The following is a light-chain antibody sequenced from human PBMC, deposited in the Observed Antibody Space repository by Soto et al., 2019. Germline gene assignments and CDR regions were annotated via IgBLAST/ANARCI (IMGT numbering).Light chain of an antibody. Sequence: QSSLTQPASVSGSAGRTITISCTGTSSDIGGYNAVSWYQHHPGKAPKLIIYEVTHRPSGVSDRFSASKSGNTASLTISGLQAEDEADYYCNSFRVRHLYVFGTGTKVTVL. CDR2: EVT. J-gene: IGLJ1*01. CDR1: SSDIGGYNA. V-gene: IGLV2-14*01. CDR3: NSFRVRHLYV.